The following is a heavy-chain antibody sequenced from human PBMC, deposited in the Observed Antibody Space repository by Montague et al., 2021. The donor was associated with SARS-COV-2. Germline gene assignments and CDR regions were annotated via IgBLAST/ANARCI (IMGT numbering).Heavy chain of an antibody. CDR1: RFTFNTYT. J-gene: IGHJ6*02. V-gene: IGHV3-30*04. CDR2: ISCDGSKK. D-gene: IGHD3-22*01. CDR3: ARDGSGYASNYFYVMDV. Sequence: SLRLSCAASRFTFNTYTMHWVRQAPGKGLQWVAVISCDGSKKYYIDSVKGRFTISRDNSRNTLSLQMNSLRSEDSAVYYCARDGSGYASNYFYVMDVWGQGTMVTVSS.